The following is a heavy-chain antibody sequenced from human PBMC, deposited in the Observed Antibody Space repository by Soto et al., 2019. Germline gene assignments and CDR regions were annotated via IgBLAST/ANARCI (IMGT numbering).Heavy chain of an antibody. CDR3: AREARYYDPPAFDY. V-gene: IGHV1-69*13. CDR2: VIPIFGTA. Sequence: ASLKVSCKASGVTFSSYAIIWVRQAPGQGLEWMGGVIPIFGTANYAQKFQGRVAITADESTSTAYMELSSLRSEDTAVYYCAREARYYDPPAFDYWGQGTLVTVSS. J-gene: IGHJ4*02. CDR1: GVTFSSYA. D-gene: IGHD3-22*01.